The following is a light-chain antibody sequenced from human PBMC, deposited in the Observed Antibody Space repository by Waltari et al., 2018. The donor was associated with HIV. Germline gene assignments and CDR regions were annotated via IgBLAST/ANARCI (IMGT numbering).Light chain of an antibody. CDR1: SSDVGSYNL. J-gene: IGLJ2*01. CDR2: EVN. V-gene: IGLV2-23*02. CDR3: CSYAGSSTSVV. Sequence: QSALTQSASVSGSPGQSITISCTGTSSDVGSYNLVSWYQHHPGKAPKLMSYEVNKRPSGVSNRFSGSKSGNTASLTISGLQAEDEADYYCCSYAGSSTSVVFGGGTKLTVL.